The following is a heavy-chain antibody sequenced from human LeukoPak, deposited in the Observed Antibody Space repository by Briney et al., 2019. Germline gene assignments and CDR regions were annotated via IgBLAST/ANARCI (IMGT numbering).Heavy chain of an antibody. CDR3: AKVLYCSGGSCYDQYFQH. V-gene: IGHV3-66*01. CDR1: GFTVSSNY. Sequence: GGSLRLSCAASGFTVSSNYMSWVRQAPGKGLEWVSVIYSGGSTYYADSVKGRFTISRDNSKNTLYLQMNSLRAEDTAVYYCAKVLYCSGGSCYDQYFQHWGQGTLVTVSS. D-gene: IGHD2-15*01. J-gene: IGHJ1*01. CDR2: IYSGGST.